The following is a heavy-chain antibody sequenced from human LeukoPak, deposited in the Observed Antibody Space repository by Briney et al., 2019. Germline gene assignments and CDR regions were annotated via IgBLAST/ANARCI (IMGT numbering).Heavy chain of an antibody. CDR3: AREPSYYFDY. V-gene: IGHV3-30-3*01. CDR2: ISYDGSNK. J-gene: IGHJ4*02. CDR1: GFTFSSYA. Sequence: GGSLRLSCAASGFTFSSYAMHWVRQAPGKGLEWVAVISYDGSNKYYADSVEGRFTISRDNSKNTLYLQMNSLRAEDTAVYYCAREPSYYFDYWGQGTLVTVSS.